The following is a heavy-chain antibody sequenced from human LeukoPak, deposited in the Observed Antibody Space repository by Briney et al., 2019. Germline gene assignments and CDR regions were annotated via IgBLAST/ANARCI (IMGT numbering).Heavy chain of an antibody. D-gene: IGHD1-26*01. CDR3: AKDSGASVEYYFDY. Sequence: PGGPLSLSCAVSGFPFSDFAMSWVRQAPGKGLEWVSAISGSGGSTYYADSVKGRFTISRDNSKNTLYLQMNSLRAEDTAVYYCAKDSGASVEYYFDYWGQGTLVTVSS. J-gene: IGHJ4*02. V-gene: IGHV3-23*01. CDR1: GFPFSDFA. CDR2: ISGSGGST.